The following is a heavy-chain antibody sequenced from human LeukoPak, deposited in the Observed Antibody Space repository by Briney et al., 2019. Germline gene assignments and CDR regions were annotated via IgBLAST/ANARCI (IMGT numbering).Heavy chain of an antibody. CDR3: SYYYDSSGYTA. CDR1: GFTFSSYG. Sequence: PGGSLRLSCAASGFTFSSYGMHWVRQAPGKGLEWVAVIWYDGSNKYYADSVKGRFTISRDNSKNTLYLQMNSLRAEDTAVYYCSYYYDSSGYTAWGQGTLVTVSS. D-gene: IGHD3-22*01. J-gene: IGHJ4*02. CDR2: IWYDGSNK. V-gene: IGHV3-33*01.